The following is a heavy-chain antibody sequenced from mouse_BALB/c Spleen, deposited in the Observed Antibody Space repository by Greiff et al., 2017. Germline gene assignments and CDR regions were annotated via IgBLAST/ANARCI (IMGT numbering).Heavy chain of an antibody. J-gene: IGHJ4*01. CDR2: IDPANGNT. V-gene: IGHV14-3*02. CDR3: APLWLRRAMDY. Sequence: VQLQQSGAELVRSGASVKLSCTASGFNIKDTYMHWVKQRPEQGLEWIGRIDPANGNTKYDPKFQGKATITADTSSNTAYLQLSSLTSEDTAVYYCAPLWLRRAMDYWGQGTSVTVSS. CDR1: GFNIKDTY. D-gene: IGHD2-2*01.